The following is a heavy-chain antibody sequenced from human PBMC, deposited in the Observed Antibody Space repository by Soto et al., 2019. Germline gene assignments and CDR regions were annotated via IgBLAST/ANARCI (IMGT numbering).Heavy chain of an antibody. J-gene: IGHJ4*01. CDR3: SRSGSSTGSYSLSDY. CDR1: GGTFSSYA. V-gene: IGHV1-69*01. CDR2: IIPIFGTA. Sequence: QVQLVQSGAEVKKPGSSVKVSCKASGGTFSSYAISWVRQAPGQGLEWMGGIIPIFGTANYAQKFQGRVTLTADESTSPAYLELSSLRSEDTAVYYCSRSGSSTGSYSLSDYWGHGTLVTVSS. D-gene: IGHD1-26*01.